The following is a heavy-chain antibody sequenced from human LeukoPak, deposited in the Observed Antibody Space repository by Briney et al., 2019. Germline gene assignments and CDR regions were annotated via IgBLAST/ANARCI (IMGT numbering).Heavy chain of an antibody. V-gene: IGHV3-74*01. J-gene: IGHJ5*02. D-gene: IGHD2-8*02. CDR1: KFRFRSYL. CDR3: ARVLTGSWDWFDP. Sequence: GALRLSWAGSKFRFRSYLVHWGRQAPGKGLGWVSRINSDGSRTNYADSVKGRFTISRDNAKNTLYLQMSSLRAEDTAVYYCARVLTGSWDWFDPWGQGTLVTVSS. CDR2: INSDGSRT.